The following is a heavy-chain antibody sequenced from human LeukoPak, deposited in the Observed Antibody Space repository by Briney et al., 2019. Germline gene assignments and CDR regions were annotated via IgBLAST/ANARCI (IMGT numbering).Heavy chain of an antibody. CDR3: ARDRGGSSGYQRLDS. J-gene: IGHJ4*02. CDR2: LISGSTS. CDR1: EFSVGSNY. Sequence: KAGGSLRLSCAASEFSVGSNYMTWVRQAPGKGLEWVSLISGSTSYYADSVKGRFTISRDNAKNSLYLQMNSLRAEDTAVYYCARDRGGSSGYQRLDSWGQGTLVTVSS. V-gene: IGHV3-69-1*01. D-gene: IGHD3-22*01.